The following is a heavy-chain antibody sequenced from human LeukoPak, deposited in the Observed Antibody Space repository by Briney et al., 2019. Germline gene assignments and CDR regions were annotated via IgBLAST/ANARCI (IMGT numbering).Heavy chain of an antibody. D-gene: IGHD3-10*01. J-gene: IGHJ4*02. CDR1: GGTFSSYA. CDR3: ARALIPGYYYGGY. V-gene: IGHV1-69*01. CDR2: IIPIFGTA. Sequence: SVKVSCKASGGTFSSYAISWVRQAPGQGLEWMGGIIPIFGTANYAQKFQGRVTITADESTSTAYMELSSLGSDDTAVYYCARALIPGYYYGGYWGQGTLVTVSS.